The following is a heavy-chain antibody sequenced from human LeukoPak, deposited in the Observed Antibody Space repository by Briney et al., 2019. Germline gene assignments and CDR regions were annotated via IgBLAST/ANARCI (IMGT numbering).Heavy chain of an antibody. V-gene: IGHV4-4*07. CDR2: IYTSGST. CDR3: AREPVHYYYYMDV. Sequence: PSETLSLTCTVSGGSISGYYWSWIRQPAGKGLEWIGRIYTSGSTNYNPSLKSRVTISVDKSKNQFSLKLSSVTAADTAVYYCAREPVHYYYYMDVWGKGTTVTVSS. J-gene: IGHJ6*03. CDR1: GGSISGYY.